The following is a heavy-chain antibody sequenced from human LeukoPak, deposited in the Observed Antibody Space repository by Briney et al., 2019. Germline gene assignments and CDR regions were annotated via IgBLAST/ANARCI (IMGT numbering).Heavy chain of an antibody. CDR2: IPYDGSNK. V-gene: IGHV3-30*04. J-gene: IGHJ4*02. Sequence: PGGSLRLSCAASGFTFSSYAMHWVRQAPGKGLEWVALIPYDGSNKYYADSVKGRFTVSRDNSKNTLYLQMNSLRAEDTAVYYCARHLPATPPLYYYGSGSYFDYWGQGTLVTVSS. CDR1: GFTFSSYA. CDR3: ARHLPATPPLYYYGSGSYFDY. D-gene: IGHD3-10*01.